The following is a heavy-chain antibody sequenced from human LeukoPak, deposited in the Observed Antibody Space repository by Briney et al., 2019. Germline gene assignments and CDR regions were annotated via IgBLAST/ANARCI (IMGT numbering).Heavy chain of an antibody. CDR1: RFTFSTYW. V-gene: IGHV3-49*04. CDR3: TRVYYYDSSGYFY. CDR2: IRSKAYGGTT. J-gene: IGHJ4*02. D-gene: IGHD3-22*01. Sequence: GGSLRLSCAASRFTFSTYWMSWVRQAPGKGLEWVGFIRSKAYGGTTEYAASVKGRFTISRDDSKSIAYLQMNSLKTEDTAVYYCTRVYYYDSSGYFYWGQGTLVTVSS.